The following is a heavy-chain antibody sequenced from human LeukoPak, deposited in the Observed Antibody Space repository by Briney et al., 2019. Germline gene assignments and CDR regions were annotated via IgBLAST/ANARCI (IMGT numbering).Heavy chain of an antibody. CDR3: ARDTGSYTGMDV. V-gene: IGHV3-48*03. CDR1: GFTFTSYE. D-gene: IGHD1-26*01. Sequence: GGSLRLSCAASGFTFTSYEMNWVRQAPGKGLEWLSYISNSGSSTYYADSVKGRLTISRDNARNSLSLQMNSLRAEDAAIYYCARDTGSYTGMDVWGQGTTVTVTS. J-gene: IGHJ6*02. CDR2: ISNSGSST.